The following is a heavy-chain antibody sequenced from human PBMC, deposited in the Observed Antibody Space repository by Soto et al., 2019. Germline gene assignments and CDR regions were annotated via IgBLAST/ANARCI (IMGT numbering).Heavy chain of an antibody. D-gene: IGHD3-22*01. Sequence: QVQLQESGPGLVKPSETLSLTCAVSGDSISSYYCMWIRQPPGKGLESIGYLYYGRSANYNPSLKXLAPMSXXPSTNQCSLTLSSMTAADTAVYYCALRSMAVVPEYWGQGTLVTVSS. J-gene: IGHJ4*02. CDR1: GDSISSYY. V-gene: IGHV4-59*01. CDR3: ALRSMAVVPEY. CDR2: LYYGRSA.